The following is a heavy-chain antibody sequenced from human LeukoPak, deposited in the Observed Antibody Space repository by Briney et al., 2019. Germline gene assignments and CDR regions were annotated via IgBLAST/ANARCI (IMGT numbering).Heavy chain of an antibody. CDR3: ARESYYYGSGSPYYFDY. Sequence: QPGGSLRLSCSASGFTFSSYAMHWVRQAPGKGLEWVAVISYDGSNKYYADSVKGRFTISRDNSKNTLYLQMNSLRAEDTAVYYCARESYYYGSGSPYYFDYWGQGTLVTVSS. CDR1: GFTFSSYA. V-gene: IGHV3-30-3*01. CDR2: ISYDGSNK. D-gene: IGHD3-10*01. J-gene: IGHJ4*02.